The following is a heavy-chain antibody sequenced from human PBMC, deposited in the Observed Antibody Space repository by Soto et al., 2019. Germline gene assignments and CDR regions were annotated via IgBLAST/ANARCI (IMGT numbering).Heavy chain of an antibody. Sequence: QLQLQESGPGLVKPSETLSLTCTVSGGSITSNTYYWGWIRQPPGKGLEWIGSLYYSGSTYYNPSLKSRLTISVDTSKNQFSLRLSSVTAADMAVYYCARTPYGDYHFDYWGQGILVTVSS. V-gene: IGHV4-39*01. CDR1: GGSITSNTYY. J-gene: IGHJ4*02. D-gene: IGHD4-17*01. CDR3: ARTPYGDYHFDY. CDR2: LYYSGST.